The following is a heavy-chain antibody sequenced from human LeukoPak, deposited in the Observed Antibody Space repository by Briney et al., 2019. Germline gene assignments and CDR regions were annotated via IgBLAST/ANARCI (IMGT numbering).Heavy chain of an antibody. V-gene: IGHV3-7*03. CDR1: GFTFSSYW. D-gene: IGHD3-10*01. J-gene: IGHJ4*02. CDR2: IKQDGSEK. Sequence: GGSLRLSCAASGFTFSSYWMSWVRRAPGKGLEWVANIKQDGSEKYYVDSVKGRFTISRDNAKNSLYLQVNSLRAEDTAVYYCAREITMLACFDYWGQGTLVTVSS. CDR3: AREITMLACFDY.